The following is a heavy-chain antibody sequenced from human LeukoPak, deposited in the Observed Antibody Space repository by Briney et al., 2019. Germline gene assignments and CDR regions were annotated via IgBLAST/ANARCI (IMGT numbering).Heavy chain of an antibody. CDR1: GFTFGSYA. CDR2: ISGSGGST. V-gene: IGHV3-23*01. D-gene: IGHD3-16*02. J-gene: IGHJ4*02. CDR3: AKRDTLAAFGGVIVV. Sequence: PGGSLRLSCAASGFTFGSYAMSWVRQAPGKGLEWVSAISGSGGSTYYADSVKGRFTISRDNSKNTPYLQMNSLRAEDTAVYYCAKRDTLAAFGGVIVVWGQGTLVTVSS.